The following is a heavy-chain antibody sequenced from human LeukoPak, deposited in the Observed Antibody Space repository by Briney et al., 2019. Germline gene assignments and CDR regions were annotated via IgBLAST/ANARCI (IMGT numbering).Heavy chain of an antibody. CDR3: ATSGSPYYFDN. CDR1: GFTFSSFR. CDR2: ISSGSSTI. V-gene: IGHV3-48*04. D-gene: IGHD1-26*01. Sequence: GGSLRLSCEASGFTFSSFRMNWVRQAPGKGLEWVSYISSGSSTIYYADSVKGRFTISRDNAKNSLFLQMNSLRAEDTAVYYCATSGSPYYFDNWGQGTLVTVSS. J-gene: IGHJ4*02.